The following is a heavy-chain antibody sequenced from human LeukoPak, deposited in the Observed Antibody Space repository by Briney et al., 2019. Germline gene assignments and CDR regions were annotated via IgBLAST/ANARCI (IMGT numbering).Heavy chain of an antibody. V-gene: IGHV3-30*02. CDR3: AKEQKRWLQHIFAVDP. Sequence: PGGSLRLSCAASGFTFSNYGMHWVRQAPGEGLEWVAFIRYDGIRKDYAGSVKGRFTISRDDSKNTVYLQMKSLRGDDTAVYYCAKEQKRWLQHIFAVDPWGQGTLVAVSS. D-gene: IGHD5-24*01. J-gene: IGHJ5*02. CDR2: IRYDGIRK. CDR1: GFTFSNYG.